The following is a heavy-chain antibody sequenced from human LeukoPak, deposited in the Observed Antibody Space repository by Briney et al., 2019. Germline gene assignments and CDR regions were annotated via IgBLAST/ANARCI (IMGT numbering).Heavy chain of an antibody. Sequence: GGSLRLSCAASGFTFNNYGMHWVRQAPGKGLEWVAIISYDGSNTYYADSVKGRFTISRDNSKNTLYLQMNSLRAEDTAVYYCARDLFWGLDCSSTSCPFDYWGQGTLVTVSS. CDR2: ISYDGSNT. CDR1: GFTFNNYG. CDR3: ARDLFWGLDCSSTSCPFDY. J-gene: IGHJ4*02. D-gene: IGHD2-2*01. V-gene: IGHV3-30*03.